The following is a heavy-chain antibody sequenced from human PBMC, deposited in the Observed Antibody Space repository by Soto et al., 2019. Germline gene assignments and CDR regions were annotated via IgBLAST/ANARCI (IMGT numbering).Heavy chain of an antibody. V-gene: IGHV3-30-3*01. CDR1: GFTFSSYA. Sequence: QVHLVESGGGVVQPARSLRLSCAASGFTFSSYAMHWVRQAPGKGLEWVAVISYDGSNKYYADSVKGQFTISRDNSKNMLYLQMQSLRAEDTGVYYCAREGVSHSSSVVEVLVWAVSYCWGQGTLVTVSS. CDR3: AREGVSHSSSVVEVLVWAVSYC. J-gene: IGHJ4*02. D-gene: IGHD6-13*01. CDR2: ISYDGSNK.